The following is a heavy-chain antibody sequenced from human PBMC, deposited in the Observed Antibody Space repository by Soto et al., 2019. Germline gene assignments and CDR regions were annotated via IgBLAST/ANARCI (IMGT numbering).Heavy chain of an antibody. V-gene: IGHV3-21*01. CDR3: ARDSGGYDSFDY. D-gene: IGHD5-12*01. CDR2: ISSSSSYI. J-gene: IGHJ4*02. CDR1: GFTFSSYS. Sequence: GGSLRLSCAASGFTFSSYSMNWVRQAPGKGLEWVSSISSSSSYIYYADSVKGRFTISRDNAKNSLYLQMNSLRAEDTAVYYCARDSGGYDSFDYWGQGTLVTVSS.